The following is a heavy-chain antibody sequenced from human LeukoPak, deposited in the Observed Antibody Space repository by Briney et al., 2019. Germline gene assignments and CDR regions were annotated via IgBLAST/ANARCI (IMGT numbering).Heavy chain of an antibody. CDR3: AVSGYSSSWYGKLDY. J-gene: IGHJ4*02. CDR2: ISWNSGSI. V-gene: IGHV3-9*01. CDR1: GFTFDDYA. D-gene: IGHD6-13*01. Sequence: GGSLRLSCAASGFTFDDYAMHWVRQAPGKGLEWVSGISWNSGSIVYADSLKGRFTISRDNSKNTLYLKMNSLRAEDTAVYYCAVSGYSSSWYGKLDYWGQGTLVTVSS.